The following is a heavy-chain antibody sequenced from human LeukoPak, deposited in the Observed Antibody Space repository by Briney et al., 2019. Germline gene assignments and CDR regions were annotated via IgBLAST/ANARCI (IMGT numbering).Heavy chain of an antibody. V-gene: IGHV3-30*18. CDR3: AKAAYCTSTSCHFSGYAQRPLDS. D-gene: IGHD2-2*01. Sequence: GRSLRLSCVASGFTFNTYGIHWVRQAPGRGLEWVAGISVDGNNKDYSDSAKGRFTISRDNSKNTLYLQMNSLRAEDTAVYYCAKAAYCTSTSCHFSGYAQRPLDSWGQGTLVTVSS. CDR1: GFTFNTYG. CDR2: ISVDGNNK. J-gene: IGHJ4*02.